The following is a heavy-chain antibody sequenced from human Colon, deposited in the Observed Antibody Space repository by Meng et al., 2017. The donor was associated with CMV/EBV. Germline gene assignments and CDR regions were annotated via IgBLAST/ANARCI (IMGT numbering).Heavy chain of an antibody. CDR2: SYNDGST. D-gene: IGHD2-2*01. J-gene: IGHJ6*02. V-gene: IGHV3-53*01. Sequence: GESLKISCAVSGFTVTNNFMTWVRQAPGKGLEWFSLSYNDGSTYYADSVKGRFTISRDTAKNTVYLRMNSLRPDDSAVYYCASTGCNNTNCPEDYYYYYGLGVWGQGTPVTVSS. CDR3: ASTGCNNTNCPEDYYYYYGLGV. CDR1: GFTVTNNF.